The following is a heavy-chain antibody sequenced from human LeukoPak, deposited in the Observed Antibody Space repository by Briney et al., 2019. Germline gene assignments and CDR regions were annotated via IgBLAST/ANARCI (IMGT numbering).Heavy chain of an antibody. J-gene: IGHJ6*03. CDR3: ARENSGADFWSGFDYYYYMDV. CDR2: ISSSSNI. Sequence: GGSLRLSCAASGFTFSSYSMNWVRQAPGKGLEWVSSISSSSNIYYADSVKGRFAISRDNAKNSLYLQMNSLRAEDTAVYYCARENSGADFWSGFDYYYYMDVWGKGTTVTVSS. D-gene: IGHD3-3*01. V-gene: IGHV3-21*06. CDR1: GFTFSSYS.